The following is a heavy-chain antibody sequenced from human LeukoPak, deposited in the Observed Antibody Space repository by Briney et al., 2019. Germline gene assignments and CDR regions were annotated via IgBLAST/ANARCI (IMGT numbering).Heavy chain of an antibody. J-gene: IGHJ4*02. CDR2: ISNSGSMI. V-gene: IGHV3-48*02. CDR1: GLTFSSYN. Sequence: PGGSLRLSCAVSGLTFSSYNMNWVRQAPGKGLKWVSYISNSGSMIYYADSVKGRFTLSRDNAKNSLYLQMNSLRDEDTAVYYCARGPISGWSADYWGQGTLVTVSS. D-gene: IGHD6-19*01. CDR3: ARGPISGWSADY.